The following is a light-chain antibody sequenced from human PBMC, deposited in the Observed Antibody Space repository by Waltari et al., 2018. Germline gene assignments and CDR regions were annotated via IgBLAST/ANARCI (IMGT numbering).Light chain of an antibody. V-gene: IGKV4-1*01. CDR1: QSVFWNSNKNNY. CDR2: LAS. Sequence: IVMTQSPDSLAVSLGERATINCWSSQSVFWNSNKNNYLAWYQHKPGQPPKLLFYLASTREYGVPDRFSGSGSGTDFTLTINNLQAEDVAVYYCQQYYSTPYTFGQGTRLEIK. J-gene: IGKJ2*01. CDR3: QQYYSTPYT.